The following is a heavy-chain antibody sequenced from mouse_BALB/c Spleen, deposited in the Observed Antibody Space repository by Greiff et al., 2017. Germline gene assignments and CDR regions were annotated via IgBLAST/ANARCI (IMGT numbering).Heavy chain of an antibody. CDR1: GYTFTSYW. D-gene: IGHD1-1*01. CDR2: IYPSDSYT. CDR3: TRDPYYYGSSYGAGFAY. Sequence: QVQLQQPGAELVRPGASVKLSCKASGYTFTSYWINWVKQRPGQGLEWIGNIYPSDSYTNYNQKFKDKATLTVDKSSSTAYMQLSSPTSEDSAVYYCTRDPYYYGSSYGAGFAYWGQGTLVTVSA. V-gene: IGHV1-69*02. J-gene: IGHJ3*01.